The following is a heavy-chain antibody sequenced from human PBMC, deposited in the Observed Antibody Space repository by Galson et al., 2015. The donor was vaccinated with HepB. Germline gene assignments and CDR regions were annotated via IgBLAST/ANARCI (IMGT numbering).Heavy chain of an antibody. CDR2: ISSSSSTI. CDR1: GFTFSNYP. CDR3: AREPNYDISSYYFDY. V-gene: IGHV3-48*01. J-gene: IGHJ4*02. Sequence: SLRLSCAASGFTFSNYPMNWVRQAPGKGLEWVSYISSSSSTIYYADSVKGRFTISRDNAKNSLYLQTNSLRAEDTAVYYCAREPNYDISSYYFDYWGQGTLVTVSS. D-gene: IGHD3-22*01.